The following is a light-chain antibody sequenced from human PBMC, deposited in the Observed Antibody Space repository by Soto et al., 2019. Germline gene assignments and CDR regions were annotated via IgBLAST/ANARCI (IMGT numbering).Light chain of an antibody. CDR3: QQYHNYPWT. Sequence: DIQMTQSPSTLSGSVGDRVTITCRASQTISSWLAWYQQKPGKAPKLLIYKASTLKSGVPSRFSGSGSGTEFTLAISSLQPDDSATYYCQQYHNYPWTFGQGTKVDI. CDR2: KAS. J-gene: IGKJ1*01. V-gene: IGKV1-5*03. CDR1: QTISSW.